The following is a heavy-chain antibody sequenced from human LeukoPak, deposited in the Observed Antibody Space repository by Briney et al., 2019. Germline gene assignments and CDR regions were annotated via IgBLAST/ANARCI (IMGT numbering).Heavy chain of an antibody. J-gene: IGHJ5*02. D-gene: IGHD3-22*01. Sequence: PGGSLRLSCAASGLTVSSYSMNWVRQAPGKGLEWVAVISYDGSNKYYADSVKGRFTISRDNSKNTLYLQMNSLRAEDTAVYYCARDRIPYYYDSSGYYFWFDPWGQGTLVSVSS. CDR2: ISYDGSNK. V-gene: IGHV3-30*03. CDR3: ARDRIPYYYDSSGYYFWFDP. CDR1: GLTVSSYS.